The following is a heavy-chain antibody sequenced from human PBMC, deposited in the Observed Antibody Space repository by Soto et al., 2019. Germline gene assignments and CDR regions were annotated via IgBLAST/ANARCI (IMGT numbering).Heavy chain of an antibody. V-gene: IGHV4-30-4*01. CDR2: ISYSGTT. CDR1: GDSISSNNNY. Sequence: PLEILSLTCTVSGDSISSNNNYWSWIRQPPGEGLEWIGFISYSGTTSYSPSLKGRVAISLDTSKNQFSLSLSSVTAADTAVYYCARGRGYSYGLDPWGQGTLVTVSS. CDR3: ARGRGYSYGLDP. D-gene: IGHD5-18*01. J-gene: IGHJ5*02.